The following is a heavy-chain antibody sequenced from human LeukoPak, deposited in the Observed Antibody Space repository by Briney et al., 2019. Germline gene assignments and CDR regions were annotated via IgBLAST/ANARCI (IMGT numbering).Heavy chain of an antibody. J-gene: IGHJ3*02. Sequence: GASVKVSCKASGYTFTGYYMHWVRQAPGQGLEWMGWINPNSGGTNYAQKFQGRVTMTRDTSISTAYMELSRLRSDDTAVYYCARVIGIAAAGTRAFDIWGQGTMVTVSS. CDR2: INPNSGGT. V-gene: IGHV1-2*02. CDR3: ARVIGIAAAGTRAFDI. D-gene: IGHD6-13*01. CDR1: GYTFTGYY.